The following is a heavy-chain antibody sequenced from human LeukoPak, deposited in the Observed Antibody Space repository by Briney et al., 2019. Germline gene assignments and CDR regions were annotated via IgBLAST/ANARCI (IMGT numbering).Heavy chain of an antibody. CDR2: IYYSGST. Sequence: SETLSLTCTVSGGSISSSSYYWGWIRQPPGKGLEWIGSIYYSGSTYYNPSLKSRVTISVDTSKNQFSLRLSSVTAADTAIYYCAYSYSSSYIDYWGQGTLVTVSS. CDR1: GGSISSSSYY. V-gene: IGHV4-39*01. CDR3: AYSYSSSYIDY. D-gene: IGHD6-13*01. J-gene: IGHJ4*02.